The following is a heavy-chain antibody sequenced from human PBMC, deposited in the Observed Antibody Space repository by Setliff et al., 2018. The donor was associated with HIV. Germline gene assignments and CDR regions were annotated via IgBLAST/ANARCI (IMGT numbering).Heavy chain of an antibody. V-gene: IGHV1-24*01. Sequence: ASVKVSCKVSGYTLTELSRHWVRQAPGKGLEWMGGFDPEDGNTIYAQKFQGRVTMTADTSTDTAYMELSSLRSEDTAVYYCATVSHTNMAAHDAFDIWGQGTMVTVSS. CDR1: GYTLTELS. J-gene: IGHJ3*02. CDR2: FDPEDGNT. D-gene: IGHD2-15*01. CDR3: ATVSHTNMAAHDAFDI.